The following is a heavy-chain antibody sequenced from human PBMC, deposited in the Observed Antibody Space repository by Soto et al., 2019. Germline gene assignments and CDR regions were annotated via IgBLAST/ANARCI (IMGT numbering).Heavy chain of an antibody. CDR3: AREADFASSGYVLDY. D-gene: IGHD3-22*01. Sequence: GALRLSCAASGFTFSGFSMNWVRQAPGKGLEWVSSVTSSPSSMFYADSVKGRFTISRDDAKDSLFLQMNSLRADDTAVYYCAREADFASSGYVLDYWGLGTLVTVPS. CDR1: GFTFSGFS. CDR2: VTSSPSSM. J-gene: IGHJ4*02. V-gene: IGHV3-21*01.